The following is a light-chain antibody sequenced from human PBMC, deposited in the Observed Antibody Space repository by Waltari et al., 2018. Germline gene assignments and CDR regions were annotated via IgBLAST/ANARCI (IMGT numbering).Light chain of an antibody. CDR1: QSVLYSSNNKNY. CDR3: QQYYTTPYT. Sequence: DIVMTQSPDSLAVSLGERATIHCKYSQSVLYSSNNKNYLTLYQQKPGQPPKLLIYWASTRESGVPDRFSGSGSGTDFTLTISSLQAEDVAVYYCQQYYTTPYTFGQGTKLEIK. J-gene: IGKJ2*01. V-gene: IGKV4-1*01. CDR2: WAS.